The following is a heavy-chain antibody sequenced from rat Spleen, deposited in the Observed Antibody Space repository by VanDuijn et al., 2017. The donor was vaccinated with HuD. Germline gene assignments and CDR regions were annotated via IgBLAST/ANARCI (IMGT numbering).Heavy chain of an antibody. CDR3: TGGQYTTDYYYEDWFAN. CDR1: GFSLSNYG. J-gene: IGHJ3*01. Sequence: QVQLKESGPGLVQPSQTLSLTCTVSGFSLSNYGVIWVRQPPGKGLEWIAAISSGGSTYYNSALKSRLSISRDTSKSQVFLKMNSLQTEDTAIYFCTGGQYTTDYYYEDWFANWGQGTLVTVSS. D-gene: IGHD1-6*01. CDR2: ISSGGST. V-gene: IGHV2S8*01.